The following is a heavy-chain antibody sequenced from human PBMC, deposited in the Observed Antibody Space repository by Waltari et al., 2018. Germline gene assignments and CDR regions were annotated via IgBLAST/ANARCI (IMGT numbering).Heavy chain of an antibody. D-gene: IGHD3-10*01. CDR1: GGSFSNYY. CDR3: ARGRGVVGY. J-gene: IGHJ4*02. Sequence: QVQLQQWGAGLLKPSETLSLTCAVYGGSFSNYYWSWIRQPPGKGLEWIGEINHSGSTNYNPSLKSRVTISVDTSRNHFSLSLNSVTAADTAVYYCARGRGVVGYWGQGTLVTVSS. CDR2: INHSGST. V-gene: IGHV4-34*01.